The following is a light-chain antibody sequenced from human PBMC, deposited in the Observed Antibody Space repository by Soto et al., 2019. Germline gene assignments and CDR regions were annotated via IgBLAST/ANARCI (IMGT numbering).Light chain of an antibody. V-gene: IGKV1-5*01. CDR1: DNIVHW. CDR2: AAS. CDR3: LQYNSYPLT. J-gene: IGKJ4*01. Sequence: DIQMTQSPSTLSAAVGDRVAITCRASDNIVHWVAWYQQKPGKAPKRLIYAASSLQSGVPSRFSGSGSGTEFTLTISSLQPEDFATYYCLQYNSYPLTFGGGTKVDIK.